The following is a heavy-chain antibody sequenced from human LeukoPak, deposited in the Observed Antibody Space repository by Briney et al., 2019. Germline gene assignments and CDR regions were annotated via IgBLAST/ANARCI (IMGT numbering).Heavy chain of an antibody. CDR2: IYPRDGST. J-gene: IGHJ4*02. V-gene: IGHV1-46*01. Sequence: ASVKVSCKASGYTFTNNYLHWVRQAPGQVLEWMGMIYPRDGSTSYAQNFQGRVTVTRDTSTTTVHMELRGLRSEDTAVYYCARDQEGFDYWGQGTVVTVSS. CDR3: ARDQEGFDY. CDR1: GYTFTNNY.